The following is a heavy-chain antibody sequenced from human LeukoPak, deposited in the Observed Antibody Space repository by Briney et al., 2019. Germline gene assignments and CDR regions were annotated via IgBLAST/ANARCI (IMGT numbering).Heavy chain of an antibody. V-gene: IGHV1-69*04. CDR3: ARDLDDGSSSD. D-gene: IGHD6-6*01. CDR1: GYTFTGYY. CDR2: IIPILGIA. J-gene: IGHJ4*02. Sequence: ASVKVSCKASGYTFTGYYVHWMRQAPGQGLEWMGRIIPILGIANYAQKFQGRVTITADKSTSTAYMELSSLRSEDTAVYYCARDLDDGSSSDWGQGTLVTVSS.